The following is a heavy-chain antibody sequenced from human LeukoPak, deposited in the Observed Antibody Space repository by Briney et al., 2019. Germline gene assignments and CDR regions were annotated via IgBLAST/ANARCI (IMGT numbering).Heavy chain of an antibody. CDR1: GVSFSNYY. D-gene: IGHD1-14*01. V-gene: IGHV4-4*07. CDR2: IYTSGST. CDR3: ARQPPQYYGMDV. J-gene: IGHJ6*02. Sequence: SETLSLTCTVSGVSFSNYYWSWVRQPAGKGLEWIGRIYTSGSTNYNPSVKSRVTMSVDTSNNQFSLKLTSVTAAGTAVYYCARQPPQYYGMDVWGQGTTVTVSS.